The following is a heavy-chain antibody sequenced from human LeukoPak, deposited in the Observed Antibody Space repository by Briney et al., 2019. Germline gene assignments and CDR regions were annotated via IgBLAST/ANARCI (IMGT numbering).Heavy chain of an antibody. CDR3: VRGIDTTGYFNN. CDR2: INTNTGSP. J-gene: IGHJ4*02. CDR1: GYTFSTYP. Sequence: ASVKVPCKASGYTFSTYPMNWVRQAPGQGLEWMGWINTNTGSPTYAQGLTGRFVFSLDTSVSTALLQINSLKAEDTALYYCVRGIDTTGYFNNWGQGTLVTVSS. V-gene: IGHV7-4-1*02. D-gene: IGHD3-22*01.